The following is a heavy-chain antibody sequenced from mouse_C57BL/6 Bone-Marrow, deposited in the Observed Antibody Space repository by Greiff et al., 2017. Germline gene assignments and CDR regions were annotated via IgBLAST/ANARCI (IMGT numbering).Heavy chain of an antibody. CDR3: ARSGRWDRFAY. D-gene: IGHD4-1*01. Sequence: QVQLQQPGAELVKPGASVKLSCKASGYTFTSYWMHWVKQRPGRGLEWIGRIDPNSGGTKYNEKFKSKATLTVDKPSSTAYMQLSSRTSEDSAVYYCARSGRWDRFAYWGQGTLVTVSA. V-gene: IGHV1-72*01. CDR1: GYTFTSYW. J-gene: IGHJ3*01. CDR2: IDPNSGGT.